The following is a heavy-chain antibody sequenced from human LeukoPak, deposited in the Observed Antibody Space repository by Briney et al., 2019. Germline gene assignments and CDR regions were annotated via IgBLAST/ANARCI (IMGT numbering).Heavy chain of an antibody. D-gene: IGHD3-22*01. J-gene: IGHJ4*02. Sequence: GGSLRLSCAASGFTVSSNYMSWVRQAPGKGLEWVSVIYSGGSTYYADSVKGRFTISRDNSKNTLYLQMNSLRAEDTAVYFCAKARDRSGPYGDYWGQRTLVTVSS. V-gene: IGHV3-53*01. CDR2: IYSGGST. CDR3: AKARDRSGPYGDY. CDR1: GFTVSSNY.